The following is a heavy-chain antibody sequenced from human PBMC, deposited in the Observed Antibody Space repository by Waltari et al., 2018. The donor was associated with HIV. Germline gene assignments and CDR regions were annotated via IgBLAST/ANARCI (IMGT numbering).Heavy chain of an antibody. D-gene: IGHD2-8*01. J-gene: IGHJ3*02. V-gene: IGHV3-7*01. Sequence: EVQLVESGGGLVQPGGSLRLSCAASGFTFSLYWMSWVRQAPGKGLECVAKIKQDGSEKDYVDSVKGRFTISRDNAKKSLYLQMNSLRAEDTAVYYCARMGLMMYAIGAFDIWGQGTMVTVSS. CDR3: ARMGLMMYAIGAFDI. CDR2: IKQDGSEK. CDR1: GFTFSLYW.